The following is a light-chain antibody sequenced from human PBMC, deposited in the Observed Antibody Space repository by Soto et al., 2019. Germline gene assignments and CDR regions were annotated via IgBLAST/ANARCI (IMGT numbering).Light chain of an antibody. Sequence: QSVLTQPASVSGSPGQSITISCTGTSSDVGAYNYVSWYQQHPGKAPELMIYEVSNRPSGVSNRFSGSKSGNTASLTISGLQAEDAADSYCSSYTSSSTLVFGTGTKLTVL. CDR2: EVS. V-gene: IGLV2-14*01. CDR1: SSDVGAYNY. CDR3: SSYTSSSTLV. J-gene: IGLJ1*01.